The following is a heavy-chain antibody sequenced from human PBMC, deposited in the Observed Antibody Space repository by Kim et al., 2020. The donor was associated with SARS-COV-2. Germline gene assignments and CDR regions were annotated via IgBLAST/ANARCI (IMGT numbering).Heavy chain of an antibody. J-gene: IGHJ4*02. CDR2: ISYDGSNK. D-gene: IGHD2-8*01. Sequence: GGSLRLSCAASGFTFSSYGMHWVRQAPGKGLEWVAVISYDGSNKYYADSVKGRFTISRDNSKNTLYLQMNSLRAEDTAVYYCAKLYGSDPEPTFDYWGQG. V-gene: IGHV3-30*18. CDR3: AKLYGSDPEPTFDY. CDR1: GFTFSSYG.